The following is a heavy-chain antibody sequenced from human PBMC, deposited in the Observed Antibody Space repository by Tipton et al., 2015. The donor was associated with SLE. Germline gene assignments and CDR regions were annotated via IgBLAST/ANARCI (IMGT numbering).Heavy chain of an antibody. CDR1: GGSISSYY. V-gene: IGHV4-59*12. J-gene: IGHJ4*02. CDR3: AREGNGQQLGY. CDR2: IYHSGST. D-gene: IGHD6-13*01. Sequence: TLSLTCTVSGGSISSYYWSWIRQPPGKGLEWIGYIYHSGSTYYNPSLKSRVTISVDTSKNQFSLKLSSVTAADTAVYYCAREGNGQQLGYWGQGTLVTVSS.